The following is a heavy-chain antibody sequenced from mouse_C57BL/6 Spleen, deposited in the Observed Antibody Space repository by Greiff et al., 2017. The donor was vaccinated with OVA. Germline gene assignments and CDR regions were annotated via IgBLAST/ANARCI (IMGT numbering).Heavy chain of an antibody. CDR3: TRGELGPY. Sequence: VQLQQSGAELVRPGASVTLSCKASGYTFTDYEMHWVKQTPVHDLEWIGAIDPETGGTAYNQKFKGKAILTADKSSSTAYMELRSLTSEDSAVYYCTRGELGPYWGQGTLVTVSA. CDR1: GYTFTDYE. CDR2: IDPETGGT. D-gene: IGHD4-1*01. V-gene: IGHV1-15*01. J-gene: IGHJ3*01.